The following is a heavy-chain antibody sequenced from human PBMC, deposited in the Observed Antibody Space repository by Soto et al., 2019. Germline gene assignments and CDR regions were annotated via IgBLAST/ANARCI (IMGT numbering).Heavy chain of an antibody. CDR2: ISGSGGST. Sequence: GGSLRLSCAASGFTFSSYAMSWVRQAPGKGLEWVSAISGSGGSTYYADSVKGRFTISRDNSKNTLYLQMNSLRAEDTAVYYCAKDRPGWYGAYYYYGMDVWGQGTTVTVSS. D-gene: IGHD6-19*01. J-gene: IGHJ6*02. V-gene: IGHV3-23*01. CDR3: AKDRPGWYGAYYYYGMDV. CDR1: GFTFSSYA.